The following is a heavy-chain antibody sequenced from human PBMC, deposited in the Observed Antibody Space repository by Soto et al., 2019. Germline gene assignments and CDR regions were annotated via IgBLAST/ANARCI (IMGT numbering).Heavy chain of an antibody. CDR2: ISYDGSNK. V-gene: IGHV3-30-3*01. CDR1: GFTFSSYA. J-gene: IGHJ6*02. Sequence: QVQLVESGGGVVQPGRSLRLSCAASGFTFSSYAMHWVRQAPGKGLEWVAVISYDGSNKYYADSVKGRFTISRDNSKNTLYLQMNSLRAEDTAVYYCARDIEVVVAATDYYYYGMDVWGQGTTVTVSS. D-gene: IGHD2-15*01. CDR3: ARDIEVVVAATDYYYYGMDV.